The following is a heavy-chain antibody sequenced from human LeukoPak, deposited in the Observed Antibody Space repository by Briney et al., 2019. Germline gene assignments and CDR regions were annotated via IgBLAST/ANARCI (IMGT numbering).Heavy chain of an antibody. V-gene: IGHV1-69*01. CDR1: GGTFSSYA. J-gene: IGHJ6*02. Sequence: ASVKVSCKASGGTFSSYAISWVRQAPGQGLEWMGGIIPIFGTANYAQKFQGRVTITADESTSTAYMELSSLRSEDTAVYYCARDRKGPALRDYSNLFGYYYYGMDVWGQGTTVTVSS. D-gene: IGHD4-11*01. CDR2: IIPIFGTA. CDR3: ARDRKGPALRDYSNLFGYYYYGMDV.